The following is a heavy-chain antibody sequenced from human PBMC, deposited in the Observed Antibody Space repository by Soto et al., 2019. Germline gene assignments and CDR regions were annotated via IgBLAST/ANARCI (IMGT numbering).Heavy chain of an antibody. V-gene: IGHV3-7*01. J-gene: IGHJ4*02. Sequence: EVQLVESGGGLVQPGGSLRISCKGSGFSFSSYWMSWVRQAPGKGLEWVARIKQDESEKYYVDSVKGRFTISRDNVDDSVFLHMTSLSAEDTAVYFCVRDVGFDYVNWGQGPLVTVSS. CDR3: VRDVGFDYVN. D-gene: IGHD3-16*01. CDR2: IKQDESEK. CDR1: GFSFSSYW.